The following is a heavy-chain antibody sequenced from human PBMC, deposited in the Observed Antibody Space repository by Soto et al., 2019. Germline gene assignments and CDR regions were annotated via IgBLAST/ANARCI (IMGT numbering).Heavy chain of an antibody. V-gene: IGHV3-23*01. Sequence: GGSMKLCCAASGFTFTIYATSWVRQAPGKGLEWVSSISGSGGDTYYADSVKGRFAISRDNSENTLYLQMNSLRAEDTAVYYCAKVLSHWFLDYWGQGTLVTVSS. CDR2: ISGSGGDT. CDR1: GFTFTIYA. CDR3: AKVLSHWFLDY. J-gene: IGHJ4*02. D-gene: IGHD3-10*01.